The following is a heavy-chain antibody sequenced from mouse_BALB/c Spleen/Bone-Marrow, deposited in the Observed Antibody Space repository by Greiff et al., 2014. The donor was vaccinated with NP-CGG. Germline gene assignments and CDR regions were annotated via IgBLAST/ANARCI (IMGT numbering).Heavy chain of an antibody. CDR1: GFTFSSYA. CDR2: ISSGGST. J-gene: IGHJ3*01. D-gene: IGHD2-10*02. Sequence: EVKLVESGGGSVKPGGSLKLSCAASGFTFSSYAMSWVRQTPEKRLEWVASISSGGSTYYPDSVKGRFTIARDNARNILYLQMSSLRSEDTAMYYCAKRGAYGNFWFAYWGQGTLVTVSA. CDR3: AKRGAYGNFWFAY. V-gene: IGHV5-6-5*01.